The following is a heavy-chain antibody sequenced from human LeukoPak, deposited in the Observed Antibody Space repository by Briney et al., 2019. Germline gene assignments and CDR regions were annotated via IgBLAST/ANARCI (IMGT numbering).Heavy chain of an antibody. CDR2: IKPNGGSR. V-gene: IGHV1-46*01. Sequence: ASVKVSCKASGYTFTDYYMHWVRQAPGQGLEWIGIIKPNGGSRSYAQKFQGRVTMPRNTSPSTVYMELSSLRSEETSVYYCARVRDSSGYYDYWGQGTLVTVSS. D-gene: IGHD3-22*01. CDR1: GYTFTDYY. J-gene: IGHJ4*02. CDR3: ARVRDSSGYYDY.